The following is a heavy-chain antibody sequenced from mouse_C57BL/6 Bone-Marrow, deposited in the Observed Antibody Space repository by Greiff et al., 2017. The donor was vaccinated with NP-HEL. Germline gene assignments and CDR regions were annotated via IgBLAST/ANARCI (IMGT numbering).Heavy chain of an antibody. CDR3: ARDGYDEDY. V-gene: IGHV1-81*01. J-gene: IGHJ2*01. CDR1: GYTFTSYG. Sequence: LVESGAELARPGASVKLSCKASGYTFTSYGISWVKQRTGQGLEWIGEIYPRSGNTYYNEKFKGKATLTADKSSSTAYMELRSLTSEDSAVYFCARDGYDEDYWGQGTTLTVSS. D-gene: IGHD2-2*01. CDR2: IYPRSGNT.